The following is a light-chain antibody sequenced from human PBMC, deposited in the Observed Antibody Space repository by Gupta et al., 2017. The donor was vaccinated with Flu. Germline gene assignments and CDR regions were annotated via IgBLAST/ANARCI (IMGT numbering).Light chain of an antibody. Sequence: QTVVTQEPSFSVSPGGTVTLTCGLSSGSVSTSYSPTWYQQTPGQAPRTLIYSTSTRSSGVPDRFSGSILGNKAALTITGAQADDESDYYCVLYMGSGVSLFSGGTKLTVL. J-gene: IGLJ3*02. CDR1: SGSVSTSYS. CDR3: VLYMGSGVSL. V-gene: IGLV8-61*01. CDR2: STS.